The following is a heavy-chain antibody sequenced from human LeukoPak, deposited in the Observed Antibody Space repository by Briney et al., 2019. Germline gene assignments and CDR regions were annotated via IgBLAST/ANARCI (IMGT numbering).Heavy chain of an antibody. CDR3: ARTNPSFDY. CDR1: GGSISSYY. J-gene: IGHJ4*02. Sequence: NPSETLSLTCTVSGGSISSYYWSWIRQPPGKGLEWIGYIFYSGSTNYNPSLKSRVTISVDTSKNQVSLKLRSVTAADTAVYYCARTNPSFDYWGQGTLVTLSS. CDR2: IFYSGST. V-gene: IGHV4-59*08.